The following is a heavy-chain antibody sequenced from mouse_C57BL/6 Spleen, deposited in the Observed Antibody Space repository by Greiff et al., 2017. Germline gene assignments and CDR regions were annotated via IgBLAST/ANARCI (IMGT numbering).Heavy chain of an antibody. V-gene: IGHV1-52*01. J-gene: IGHJ3*01. CDR3: ALGGYESWFAY. D-gene: IGHD2-2*01. Sequence: QVQLQQPGAELVRPGSSVKLSCKASGYTFTSYWMHWVKQRPIQGLEWIGNIDPSDSETHYNQKFKDKATFTVDKSSSTAYMQLSSLTSEDSAVYYCALGGYESWFAYWGQGTLVTVSA. CDR1: GYTFTSYW. CDR2: IDPSDSET.